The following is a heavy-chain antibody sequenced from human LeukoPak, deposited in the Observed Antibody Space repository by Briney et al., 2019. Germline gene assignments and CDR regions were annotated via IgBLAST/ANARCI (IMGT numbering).Heavy chain of an antibody. V-gene: IGHV4-39*01. CDR1: GGSISSSSYY. D-gene: IGHD7-27*01. CDR3: ARQTLTGEPSDAFDI. J-gene: IGHJ3*02. CDR2: IYYSGST. Sequence: SETLSLTCTVSGGSISSSSYYWGWIRQPPGKGLEWIGSIYYSGSTYYNPSLKSRVTISVDTSKNQFPLKLSSVTAADTAVYYCARQTLTGEPSDAFDIWGQGTMVTVSS.